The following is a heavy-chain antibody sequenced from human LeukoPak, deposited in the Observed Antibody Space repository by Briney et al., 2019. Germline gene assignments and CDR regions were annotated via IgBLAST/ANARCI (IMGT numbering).Heavy chain of an antibody. CDR3: ARDGPQYCSSTSCYASYYGMDV. CDR2: ISYDGSIK. Sequence: GGSLRLSCAASGFTFSSYAMHWVRQAPGKGLEWVAVISYDGSIKYYADSVKGRFTISRDNSKNTLYLQMNSLRAEDTAVYYCARDGPQYCSSTSCYASYYGMDVWGKGTTVTVSS. J-gene: IGHJ6*04. V-gene: IGHV3-30*04. CDR1: GFTFSSYA. D-gene: IGHD2-2*01.